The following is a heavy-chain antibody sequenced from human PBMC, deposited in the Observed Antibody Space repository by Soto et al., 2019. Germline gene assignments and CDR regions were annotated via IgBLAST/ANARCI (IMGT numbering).Heavy chain of an antibody. CDR3: AKDWVVATITEPQYYYYYYGMDV. CDR2: ISGSGGST. D-gene: IGHD5-12*01. Sequence: GGSLRLSCAASGFTFSSYAMSWVRQAPGKGLEWVSAISGSGGSTYYADSVKGRFTISRDNSKNTLYLQMNSLRAEDTAVYYCAKDWVVATITEPQYYYYYYGMDVWGQGTTVTVSS. V-gene: IGHV3-23*01. J-gene: IGHJ6*02. CDR1: GFTFSSYA.